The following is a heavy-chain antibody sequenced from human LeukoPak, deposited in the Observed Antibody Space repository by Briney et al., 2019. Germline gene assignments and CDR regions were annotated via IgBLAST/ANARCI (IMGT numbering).Heavy chain of an antibody. Sequence: GGSLRLSCTASGFTVSSNCMSWVRQTPGKGLEWVSLIYSVGDTYYADSVKGRFTISRDNSKNTLYLQMNSLRAEDTAVYYCAKTKGEASHLDYWGQGTLVTVSS. J-gene: IGHJ4*02. V-gene: IGHV3-66*01. D-gene: IGHD2-2*01. CDR3: AKTKGEASHLDY. CDR1: GFTVSSNC. CDR2: IYSVGDT.